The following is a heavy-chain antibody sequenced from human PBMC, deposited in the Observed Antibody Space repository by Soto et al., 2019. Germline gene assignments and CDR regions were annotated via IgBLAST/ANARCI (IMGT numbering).Heavy chain of an antibody. CDR1: GFTFSSYS. CDR2: ISSSSSYI. V-gene: IGHV3-21*01. J-gene: IGHJ6*02. Sequence: PGGSLRLSCAASGFTFSSYSMNWVRQAPGKGLEWVSSISSSSSYIYYADSVKGRFTISRDNAKNSLYLQMNSLRAEDTAVYYSARGKTIGGYSYGNYGMDVWGQGTTVTVSS. D-gene: IGHD5-18*01. CDR3: ARGKTIGGYSYGNYGMDV.